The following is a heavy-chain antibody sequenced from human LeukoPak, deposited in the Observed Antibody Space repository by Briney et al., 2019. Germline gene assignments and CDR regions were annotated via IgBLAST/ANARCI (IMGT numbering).Heavy chain of an antibody. CDR1: GGSISSGGNY. D-gene: IGHD6-13*01. CDR3: ARGSSWPYYFDY. J-gene: IGHJ4*02. V-gene: IGHV4-31*03. CDR2: IYYSGST. Sequence: SETLSLTCTVSGGSISSGGNYWRWLRQHPGKGLEWIRYIYYSGSTYYNPSLKSRLTISVDTSKNQFSLKLSSVTAADTAVYYCARGSSWPYYFDYWGQGTLVTVSS.